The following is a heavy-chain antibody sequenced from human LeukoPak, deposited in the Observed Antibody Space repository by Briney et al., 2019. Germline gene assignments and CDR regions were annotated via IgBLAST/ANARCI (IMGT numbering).Heavy chain of an antibody. D-gene: IGHD2-21*02. Sequence: GASVTVSCTASGYTFTSYYMHWVRQAPGQGLEWMGIINPSGGSTSYAQKFQGRVTMTRDTSTSTVYMELSSLRSEDTAVYYCARVPLLNCGGDCYDGDYWGQGTLVTVSS. J-gene: IGHJ4*02. CDR3: ARVPLLNCGGDCYDGDY. CDR2: INPSGGST. CDR1: GYTFTSYY. V-gene: IGHV1-46*01.